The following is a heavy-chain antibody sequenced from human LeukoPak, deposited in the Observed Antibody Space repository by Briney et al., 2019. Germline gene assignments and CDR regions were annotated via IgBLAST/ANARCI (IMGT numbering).Heavy chain of an antibody. V-gene: IGHV4-39*01. J-gene: IGHJ4*02. D-gene: IGHD5-18*01. CDR2: IYYSGST. CDR1: GGSISSSSYY. Sequence: SETLSLTCTVSGGSISSSSYYWGWIRQPPGKGLEWIGSIYYSGSTYYNPSPKSRVTISVDTSKNQFSLKLSSVTAADTAVYYCARSTAMVTHWYFDYWGQGTLVTVSS. CDR3: ARSTAMVTHWYFDY.